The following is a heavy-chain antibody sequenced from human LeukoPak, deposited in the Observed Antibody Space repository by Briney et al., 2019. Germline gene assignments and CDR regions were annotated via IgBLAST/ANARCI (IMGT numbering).Heavy chain of an antibody. D-gene: IGHD3-16*01. CDR2: IYSSVT. CDR1: GGSFSGYY. Sequence: SETLSLTCVVSGGSFSGYYWGWIRQPPGKGLEWIASIYSSVTYYNPSLKSRVTISVDTSKNQFSLNLSSVTAADTAVYYCASRPFLWGFAYWGQGTLVTVSS. V-gene: IGHV4-39*01. CDR3: ASRPFLWGFAY. J-gene: IGHJ4*02.